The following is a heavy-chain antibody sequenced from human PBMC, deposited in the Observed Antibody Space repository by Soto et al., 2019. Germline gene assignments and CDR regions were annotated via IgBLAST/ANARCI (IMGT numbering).Heavy chain of an antibody. J-gene: IGHJ6*02. D-gene: IGHD3-9*01. Sequence: QGLEWRGWINLKSGATNYAQKCQGRVTMARDTSTSTAYMELSSLRSEDTAVYYCARETLYYDILTGYLGPRYYGMDVWRQGTTVTVSS. CDR3: ARETLYYDILTGYLGPRYYGMDV. V-gene: IGHV1-2*02. CDR2: INLKSGAT.